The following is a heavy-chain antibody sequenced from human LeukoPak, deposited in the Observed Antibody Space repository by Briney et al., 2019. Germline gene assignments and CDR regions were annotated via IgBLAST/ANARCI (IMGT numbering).Heavy chain of an antibody. CDR2: ISGSGGST. D-gene: IGHD3-3*01. J-gene: IGHJ4*02. Sequence: EGSLRLSCAASGFTFSSYAMSWVRQTPGKGLEWVSAISGSGGSTYYADSVKGRFTISRDNSKNTLYLQMNSLRAEDTAVYYCAKHLDFWSGYWDYWGQGTLVTVSS. CDR1: GFTFSSYA. CDR3: AKHLDFWSGYWDY. V-gene: IGHV3-23*01.